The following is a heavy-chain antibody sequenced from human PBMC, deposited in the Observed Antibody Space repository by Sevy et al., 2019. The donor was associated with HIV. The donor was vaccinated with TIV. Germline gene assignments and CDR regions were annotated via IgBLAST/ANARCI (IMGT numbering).Heavy chain of an antibody. J-gene: IGHJ5*02. Sequence: GGSLRLSCAASGFTFSSYGMHWVRQAPGKGLEWVAVIWYDGSNKYYADSVKGRFTISRDNSKNTLYLQMNSLRAEDTAVYYCARDLYSSRVGWFDPWGQRTLVTVSS. CDR2: IWYDGSNK. CDR1: GFTFSSYG. V-gene: IGHV3-33*01. CDR3: ARDLYSSRVGWFDP. D-gene: IGHD6-19*01.